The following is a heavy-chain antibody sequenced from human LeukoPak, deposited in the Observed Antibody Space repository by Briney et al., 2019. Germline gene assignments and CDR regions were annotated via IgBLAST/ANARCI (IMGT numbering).Heavy chain of an antibody. D-gene: IGHD5-18*01. Sequence: ASVKVSCKASGYTFTSYYMHWVRQAPGQGLEWMGIINPSGGSTSCAQKFQGRVTMTRDTSTSTVYMELSSLRSEDTAVYYCARDRVGEDTAMVTPEYYYYYYGMGVWGQGTTVTVSS. V-gene: IGHV1-46*01. CDR2: INPSGGST. CDR3: ARDRVGEDTAMVTPEYYYYYYGMGV. J-gene: IGHJ6*02. CDR1: GYTFTSYY.